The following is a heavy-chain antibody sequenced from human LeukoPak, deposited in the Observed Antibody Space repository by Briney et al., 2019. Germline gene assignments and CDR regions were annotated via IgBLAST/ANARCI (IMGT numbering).Heavy chain of an antibody. J-gene: IGHJ4*02. CDR3: ARDSITIFGLVQPLDY. V-gene: IGHV1-18*01. CDR2: ISAYNGNT. Sequence: GESLKISCKGSGYSFTSYGISWVRQAPGQGLEWMGWISAYNGNTNYAKKFQGRVTMTTDTATSTAYMELRSLRSDDTAVYYCARDSITIFGLVQPLDYWGQGTLVTVSS. D-gene: IGHD3-3*01. CDR1: GYSFTSYG.